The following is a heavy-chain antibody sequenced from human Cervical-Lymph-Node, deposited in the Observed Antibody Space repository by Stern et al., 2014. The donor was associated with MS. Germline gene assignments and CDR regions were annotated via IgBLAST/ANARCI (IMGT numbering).Heavy chain of an antibody. J-gene: IGHJ4*02. Sequence: QLVESGGGLVQPGRSLRLSCAASGFTFDDYAMHWVRQAPGKGLEWVSGISWNSGSIGYADSVKGRFTISRDNAKNSLYLQMNSLRAEDTALYYCAKASSSSSWYDPFDYWGQGTLVTVSS. CDR2: ISWNSGSI. CDR1: GFTFDDYA. V-gene: IGHV3-9*01. CDR3: AKASSSSSWYDPFDY. D-gene: IGHD6-13*01.